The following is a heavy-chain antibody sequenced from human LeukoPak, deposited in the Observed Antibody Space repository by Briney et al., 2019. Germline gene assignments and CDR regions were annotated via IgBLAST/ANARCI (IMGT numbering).Heavy chain of an antibody. V-gene: IGHV1-2*02. Sequence: ASVKVSCKAVEGTFDSFGISWVRQAPGQGPEWVGWINPASAGAAFAPKFQGRVSMTWDSSITTAYMDLTSLRSDDTAIYYCARQLGNYYRAFDYWGQGTLVTVSS. D-gene: IGHD1-26*01. J-gene: IGHJ4*02. CDR1: EGTFDSFG. CDR3: ARQLGNYYRAFDY. CDR2: INPASAGA.